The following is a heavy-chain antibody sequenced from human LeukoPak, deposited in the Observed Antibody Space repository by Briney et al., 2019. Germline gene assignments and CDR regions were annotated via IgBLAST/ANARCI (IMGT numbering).Heavy chain of an antibody. CDR1: GFTFSSC. CDR2: ISGSGGST. D-gene: IGHD3-10*01. V-gene: IGHV3-23*01. J-gene: IGHJ5*02. Sequence: GGSLRLSCAASGFTFSSCMDWVRQAPGKGLEWVSAISGSGGSTYYADSVKGRFTISRDNSKNTLYLQMNSLRAEDTAVYYCATELWFGESPRGQGTLLTVSS. CDR3: ATELWFGESP.